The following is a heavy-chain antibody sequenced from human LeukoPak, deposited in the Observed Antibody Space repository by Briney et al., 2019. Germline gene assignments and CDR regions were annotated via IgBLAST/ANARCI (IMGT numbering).Heavy chain of an antibody. J-gene: IGHJ4*02. D-gene: IGHD3-16*01. CDR2: IKSNIDGGTT. V-gene: IGHV3-15*01. CDR3: TTPVW. CDR1: GLTFTDAW. Sequence: GGSLRLSCEVSGLTFTDAWMSWVRQAPGKGPEWVGRIKSNIDGGTTDYAAPVKGRFTISRDDSKNTLYLQMNSLKIEDTAVYYCTTPVWWGQGTLVTVSS.